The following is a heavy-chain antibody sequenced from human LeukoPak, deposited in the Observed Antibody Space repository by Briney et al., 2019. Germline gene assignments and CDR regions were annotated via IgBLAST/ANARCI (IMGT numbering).Heavy chain of an antibody. CDR2: INHSGST. V-gene: IGHV4-34*01. D-gene: IGHD1-26*01. CDR3: ARGRSGSYYYYYYYMDV. J-gene: IGHJ6*03. Sequence: SETLSLTCAVYGGSFSGYYWSWIRQPPGKGLEWIGEINHSGSTNYNPSLKSRVTISVDTSKNQFSLKLSSVTAADTAVYYCARGRSGSYYYYYYYMDVWGKGTTVTVSS. CDR1: GGSFSGYY.